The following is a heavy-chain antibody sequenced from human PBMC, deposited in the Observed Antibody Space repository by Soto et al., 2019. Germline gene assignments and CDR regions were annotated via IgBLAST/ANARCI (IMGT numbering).Heavy chain of an antibody. J-gene: IGHJ4*02. CDR2: ISYDGSNK. CDR3: AKTGSSSGWLPYFDY. D-gene: IGHD6-19*01. Sequence: QVQLVESGGGVVQPGRSLRLSCEASGFTFSSYGMHWVRQAPGKGLEWVAVISYDGSNKYYADSVKGRFTISRDNSKNTLYLQMNSLRAEDTAVYYCAKTGSSSGWLPYFDYWGQGTLVTVSS. V-gene: IGHV3-30*18. CDR1: GFTFSSYG.